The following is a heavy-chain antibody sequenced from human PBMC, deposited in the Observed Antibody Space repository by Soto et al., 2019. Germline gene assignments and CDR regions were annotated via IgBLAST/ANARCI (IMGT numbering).Heavy chain of an antibody. Sequence: QVQLVQSGAELKKPGSSVKVSCKSSGGSFSNSAVTWVRQAPGQGLEWMGGIIPIFNTPNYAQKFQGRVAFTADDSTATAYMELTSLTSEDTAVYYCASRPRNGYNRWGQGTLGTVSS. CDR1: GGSFSNSA. D-gene: IGHD5-12*01. V-gene: IGHV1-69*01. CDR3: ASRPRNGYNR. CDR2: IIPIFNTP. J-gene: IGHJ4*02.